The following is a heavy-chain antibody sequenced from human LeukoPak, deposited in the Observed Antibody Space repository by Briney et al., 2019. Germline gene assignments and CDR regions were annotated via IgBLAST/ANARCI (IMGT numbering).Heavy chain of an antibody. J-gene: IGHJ4*02. Sequence: PGGSLRLSCAASGFTFYDYAMHWVRQAPGKGVAWVSAISWNSASIAYAHSVKGRFTISTHTAKTSLYLQINSLRAEDTPLYYCAKDIGRAIDYWGQGTLVTVSS. V-gene: IGHV3-9*01. CDR2: ISWNSASI. CDR3: AKDIGRAIDY. D-gene: IGHD1-14*01. CDR1: GFTFYDYA.